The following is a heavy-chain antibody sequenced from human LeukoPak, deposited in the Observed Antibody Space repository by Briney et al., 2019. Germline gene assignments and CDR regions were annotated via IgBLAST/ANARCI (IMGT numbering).Heavy chain of an antibody. CDR3: AKDSQEDYYYYYMDV. V-gene: IGHV3-43D*03. Sequence: GGSLRLSCAASGFTFDDYAMHWVRQAPGEGLEWVSLISWDGGTTYYADSVKGRFTISRDNSKNSLYLQMNSLRAEDTALYYCAKDSQEDYYYYYMDVWGKGTTVTVSS. CDR1: GFTFDDYA. CDR2: ISWDGGTT. J-gene: IGHJ6*03.